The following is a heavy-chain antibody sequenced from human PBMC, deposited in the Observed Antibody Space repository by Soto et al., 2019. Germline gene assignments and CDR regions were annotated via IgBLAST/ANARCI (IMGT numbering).Heavy chain of an antibody. V-gene: IGHV3-64*01. CDR3: ASLLSIVYDYGDYRKSWYFDL. CDR2: ISGNGGST. J-gene: IGHJ2*01. D-gene: IGHD4-17*01. Sequence: GGSLRLSCAASGFTFSSYAMSWVRQAPGKGLEWVSAISGNGGSTYYANSVKGRFTISRDNSKNTLYLQMGSLRAEDMAVYYCASLLSIVYDYGDYRKSWYFDLWGRGTLVTVSS. CDR1: GFTFSSYA.